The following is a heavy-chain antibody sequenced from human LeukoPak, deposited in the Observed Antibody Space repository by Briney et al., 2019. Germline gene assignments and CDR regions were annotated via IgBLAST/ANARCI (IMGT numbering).Heavy chain of an antibody. CDR1: GGSISSGDYY. CDR2: IYYSGST. D-gene: IGHD3-10*01. J-gene: IGHJ4*02. Sequence: PSQTLSLTCTLSGGSISSGDYYWRWIRQPPGKGLEWIEYIYYSGSTYYNPSLKSRVTISVDTSKNQFSLKLSSVTAADTAVYYCARDRATEVRGVIWGVFDYWGQGTLVTVSS. V-gene: IGHV4-30-4*01. CDR3: ARDRATEVRGVIWGVFDY.